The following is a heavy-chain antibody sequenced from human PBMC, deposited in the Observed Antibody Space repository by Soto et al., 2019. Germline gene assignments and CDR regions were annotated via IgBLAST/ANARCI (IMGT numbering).Heavy chain of an antibody. J-gene: IGHJ6*03. Sequence: GASVKVSCKASGYTFTSYAMHWVRQAPGQRLERMGWINAGNGNTKYSQKFQGRVTITRDTSASTAYMELSSLRSEDTAVYYCARRGYCTNGVCPKYYYYYYMDVWGKGTTVTVSS. CDR3: ARRGYCTNGVCPKYYYYYYMDV. CDR1: GYTFTSYA. V-gene: IGHV1-3*01. D-gene: IGHD2-8*01. CDR2: INAGNGNT.